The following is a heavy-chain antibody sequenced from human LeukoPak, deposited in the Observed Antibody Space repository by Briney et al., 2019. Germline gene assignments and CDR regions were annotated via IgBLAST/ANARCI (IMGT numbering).Heavy chain of an antibody. D-gene: IGHD3-10*01. Sequence: GGSLRLSCAASGFTFSSYAMSWVRQAPGKGLEWVSAISGSGGSTYYADSVKGQFTISRDNSKNTLYLQMNSLRAEDTAVYYCAKDPAYYYGSGSPNWFDPWGQGTLVTVSS. J-gene: IGHJ5*02. CDR1: GFTFSSYA. CDR2: ISGSGGST. V-gene: IGHV3-23*01. CDR3: AKDPAYYYGSGSPNWFDP.